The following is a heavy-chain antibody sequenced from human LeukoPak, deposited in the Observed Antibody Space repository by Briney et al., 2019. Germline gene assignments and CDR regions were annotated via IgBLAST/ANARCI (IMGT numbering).Heavy chain of an antibody. CDR3: AKEYCGGGRCNDDFFDY. V-gene: IGHV3-30*18. CDR2: ISYDEKTK. D-gene: IGHD2-15*01. CDR1: GXTFSTNG. J-gene: IGHJ4*02. Sequence: PGGSLRLSCAASGXTFSTNGMHWVRQAPGKGLEWVAVISYDEKTKYYADSVKGRFTISRDNSRNTLYLQMNSLRAEDTAVYYCAKEYCGGGRCNDDFFDYWGQGTLVTVSS.